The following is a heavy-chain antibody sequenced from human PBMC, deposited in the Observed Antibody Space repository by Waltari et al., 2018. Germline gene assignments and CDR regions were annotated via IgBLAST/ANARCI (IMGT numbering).Heavy chain of an antibody. V-gene: IGHV3-48*03. CDR1: GFTFSNSE. J-gene: IGHJ6*03. Sequence: EVQVVESGGGLVQPGGSLRRSCVASGFTFSNSEMNWVRQAPGKGLEWVSYISNSGSTTYYADSVKGRFTISRDNAKNSMYLEMDSLRAEDTAVYYCARPSTEYYYYYYYMDVWGKGTTVTVS. CDR2: ISNSGSTT. CDR3: ARPSTEYYYYYYYMDV.